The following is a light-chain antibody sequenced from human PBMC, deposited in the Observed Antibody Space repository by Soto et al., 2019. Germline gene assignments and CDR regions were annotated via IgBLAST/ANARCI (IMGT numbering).Light chain of an antibody. CDR3: ATWDDSLNGYV. J-gene: IGLJ1*01. CDR1: SSNIGSNV. CDR2: SNN. Sequence: QSVLTQPPSASGTPGQRVTISSSGSSSNIGSNVVNWFQQLPGTAPKLRIYSNNQRPSGVPDRFSGSKSGTSASLAISGLQSEDEADYYCATWDDSLNGYVFGTGTKVTVL. V-gene: IGLV1-44*01.